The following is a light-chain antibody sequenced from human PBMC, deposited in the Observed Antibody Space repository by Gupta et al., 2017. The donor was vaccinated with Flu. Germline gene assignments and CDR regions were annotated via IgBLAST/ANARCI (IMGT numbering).Light chain of an antibody. CDR3: QQYGGAPLYT. CDR2: GSS. J-gene: IGKJ2*01. Sequence: VLTPSPGPLSLSPGERATLSCRASQSISTNYLAWHQQKPGQAPRLLIYGSSTRATGIPERSSGSGSGTDFTLTISRLEPEDSAVYFCQQYGGAPLYTFGQGTKLEIK. V-gene: IGKV3-20*01. CDR1: QSISTNY.